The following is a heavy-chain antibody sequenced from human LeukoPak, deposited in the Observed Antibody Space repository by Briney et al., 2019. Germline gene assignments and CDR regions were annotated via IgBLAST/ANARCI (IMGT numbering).Heavy chain of an antibody. CDR1: GFTFSSYA. CDR3: AKAERVVPAAPTDY. CDR2: ISGSGGST. D-gene: IGHD2-2*01. V-gene: IGHV3-23*01. Sequence: PGGSLSLSCAASGFTFSSYAMSWVRQAPGKGLEWVSAISGSGGSTYYADSVKGRFTISRDNSKNTLYLQMNSLRAEDTAVYYCAKAERVVPAAPTDYWGQGTLVTVSS. J-gene: IGHJ4*02.